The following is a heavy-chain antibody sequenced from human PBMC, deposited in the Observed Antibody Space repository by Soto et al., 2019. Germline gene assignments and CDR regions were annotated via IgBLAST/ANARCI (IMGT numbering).Heavy chain of an antibody. D-gene: IGHD3-10*01. CDR3: ARESRGAIPYYYYGMDV. J-gene: IGHJ6*02. CDR1: GFTFSSYA. Sequence: PGGSLRLSCAASGFTFSSYAMNWVRQAPGKGLEWVSTITATGPATYYADSVKGHFTISRDNSKNTLYLQMNSLRAEDTAVYYCARESRGAIPYYYYGMDVWGQGTTVTVSS. CDR2: ITATGPAT. V-gene: IGHV3-23*01.